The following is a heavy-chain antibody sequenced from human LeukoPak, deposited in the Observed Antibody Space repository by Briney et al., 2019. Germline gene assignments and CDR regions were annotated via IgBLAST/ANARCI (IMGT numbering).Heavy chain of an antibody. D-gene: IGHD3-3*01. CDR2: ISSSGSTI. Sequence: GGSLRLSCAASGFTFSSYEMNWVRQAPGKGLEWVSYISSSGSTIYYADSVKGRFTISRDNAKNSLYLQKNSLRAEDTAVYYCARADSITIFGVVTSNFDYWGQGTLVTVSS. J-gene: IGHJ4*02. V-gene: IGHV3-48*03. CDR1: GFTFSSYE. CDR3: ARADSITIFGVVTSNFDY.